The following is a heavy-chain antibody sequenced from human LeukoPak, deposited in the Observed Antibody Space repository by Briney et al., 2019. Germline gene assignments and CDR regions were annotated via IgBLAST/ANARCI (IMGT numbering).Heavy chain of an antibody. Sequence: GGSLRLSCAASRFTFSDYYMSWIRQAPGKGLEWVSYISNSGSTMYYADSVKGRFTISRDNAKNSLYLQMNSLRAEDTAVYYCAREPFWSGYFANLHFDYWGQGTLVTVSS. CDR3: AREPFWSGYFANLHFDY. J-gene: IGHJ4*02. CDR1: RFTFSDYY. V-gene: IGHV3-11*04. D-gene: IGHD3-3*01. CDR2: ISNSGSTM.